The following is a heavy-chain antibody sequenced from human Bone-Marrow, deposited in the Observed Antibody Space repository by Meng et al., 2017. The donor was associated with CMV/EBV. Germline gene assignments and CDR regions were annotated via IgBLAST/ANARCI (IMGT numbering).Heavy chain of an antibody. J-gene: IGHJ4*02. Sequence: GGSLRLSCAASGFTFSSYAMSWVRQAPGKGLEWVSAISGSGGSTYYADSVKGRFTISRDNSKNTLYLQMNSLRAEDTAVYYCAKWLPWRKYSSSSAPISYWGQGPRVTVSS. CDR2: ISGSGGST. CDR3: AKWLPWRKYSSSSAPISY. V-gene: IGHV3-23*01. D-gene: IGHD6-6*01. CDR1: GFTFSSYA.